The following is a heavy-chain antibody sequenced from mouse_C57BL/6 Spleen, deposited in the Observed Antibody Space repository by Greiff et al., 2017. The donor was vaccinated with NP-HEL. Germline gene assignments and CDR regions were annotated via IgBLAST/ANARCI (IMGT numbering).Heavy chain of an antibody. J-gene: IGHJ1*03. CDR1: GFTFSDYG. V-gene: IGHV5-17*01. D-gene: IGHD4-1*01. CDR2: ISSGSSTI. CDR3: AREDWDSWYFDV. Sequence: EVQVVESGGGLVKPGGSLKLSCAASGFTFSDYGMHWVRQAPEKGLEWVAYISSGSSTIYYADTVKGRFTISRDNAKNTLFLQMTSLRSEDTAMYYCAREDWDSWYFDVWGTGTTVTVSS.